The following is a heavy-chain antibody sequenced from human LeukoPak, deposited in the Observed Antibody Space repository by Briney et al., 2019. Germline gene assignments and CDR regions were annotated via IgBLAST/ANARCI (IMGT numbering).Heavy chain of an antibody. CDR1: GGSISSYY. J-gene: IGHJ6*03. Sequence: SETLSLTCTVSGGSISSYYWSWIRQPPGKGLEWIGYIYYSGSTNYNPSLKSRVTISVDTSKNQFSLKLSSVTAADTAVYYCARASPQYYDYVWGSYNYYYMDVWGKGTTVTISS. V-gene: IGHV4-59*08. CDR2: IYYSGST. CDR3: ARASPQYYDYVWGSYNYYYMDV. D-gene: IGHD3-16*01.